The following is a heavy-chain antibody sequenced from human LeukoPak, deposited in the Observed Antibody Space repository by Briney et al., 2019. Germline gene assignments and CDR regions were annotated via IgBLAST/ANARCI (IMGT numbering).Heavy chain of an antibody. D-gene: IGHD3-22*01. CDR2: VSGSATST. J-gene: IGHJ4*02. CDR1: GFTFSSYA. CDR3: AKAWDYDRAFDY. Sequence: GGSLRLSCAASGFTFSSYAMSWVRQAPGKGLEWVSGVSGSATSTHYADSVKGRSTISRDNSKNTLYLQMNSLRAEDTAVYYCAKAWDYDRAFDYWGQGTLVTVSS. V-gene: IGHV3-23*01.